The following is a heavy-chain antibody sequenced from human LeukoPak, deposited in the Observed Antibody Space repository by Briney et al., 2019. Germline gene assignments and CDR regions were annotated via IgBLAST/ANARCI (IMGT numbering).Heavy chain of an antibody. J-gene: IGHJ4*02. Sequence: SETLSLTCTVSGGSISSSNYYWGWIRQPPGKGLEWIGSIYYSGSTYYNPSLKSRVTISVDTSKNQFSLKLSSVTAADTAVYYCARVIAVAAKGGYYFDYWGQGTLVTVSS. CDR3: ARVIAVAAKGGYYFDY. V-gene: IGHV4-39*07. CDR1: GGSISSSNYY. D-gene: IGHD6-19*01. CDR2: IYYSGST.